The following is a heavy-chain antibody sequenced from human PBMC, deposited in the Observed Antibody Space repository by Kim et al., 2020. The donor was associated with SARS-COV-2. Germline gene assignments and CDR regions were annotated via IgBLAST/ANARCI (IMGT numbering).Heavy chain of an antibody. J-gene: IGHJ6*01. CDR2: ISYDGSNK. CDR1: GFTFSSYA. D-gene: IGHD7-27*01. V-gene: IGHV3-30-3*01. CDR3: ARTYILGMYYYYYYGMDV. Sequence: GGSLRLSCAASGFTFSSYAMHWVRQAPGKGLEWVAVISYDGSNKYYADSVKGRFTISRDNSKNTLYLQMNSLRAEDTAVYYCARTYILGMYYYYYYGMDV.